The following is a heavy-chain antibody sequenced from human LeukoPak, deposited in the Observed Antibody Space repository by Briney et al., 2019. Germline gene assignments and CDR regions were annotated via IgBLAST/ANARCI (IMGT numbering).Heavy chain of an antibody. V-gene: IGHV3-21*01. CDR1: GFPFSDYG. D-gene: IGHD1-1*01. CDR3: ARGWYTDAFDI. Sequence: GTSLRLSCAASGFPFSDYGMYWVRQAPGKGLEWVSSITTSSSYIYYADSVKGRFTISRDNAKNSLFLQMNSLRAEDTAVYFCARGWYTDAFDIWGQGTMVTVSS. CDR2: ITTSSSYI. J-gene: IGHJ3*02.